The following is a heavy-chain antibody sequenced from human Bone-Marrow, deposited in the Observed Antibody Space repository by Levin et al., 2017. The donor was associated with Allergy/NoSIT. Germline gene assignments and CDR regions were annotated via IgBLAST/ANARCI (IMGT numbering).Heavy chain of an antibody. D-gene: IGHD6-19*01. CDR3: AREYSSRGWFDP. J-gene: IGHJ5*02. CDR1: GGSISSSSYY. V-gene: IGHV4-39*07. Sequence: ESLKISCPVSGGSISSSSYYWGWIRQPPGKGLEWIGSIYYSGSTYYNPSLKSRVTISVDTSKNQFSLKLSSVTAADTAVYYCAREYSSRGWFDPWGQGTLVTVSS. CDR2: IYYSGST.